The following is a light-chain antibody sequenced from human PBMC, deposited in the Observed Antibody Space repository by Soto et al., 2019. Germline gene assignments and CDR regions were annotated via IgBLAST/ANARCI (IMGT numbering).Light chain of an antibody. J-gene: IGKJ1*01. CDR2: GAY. Sequence: EIVITQSPATLSVSPGERATLSCRASQSVNTNLAWYQQKPGQAPRLLIYGAYTRATGIPARFSGSGSGTEFTLAIRRLQSEDLAVYYGQQYNNWPTWTLGQGTKGDLK. CDR3: QQYNNWPTWT. CDR1: QSVNTN. V-gene: IGKV3-15*01.